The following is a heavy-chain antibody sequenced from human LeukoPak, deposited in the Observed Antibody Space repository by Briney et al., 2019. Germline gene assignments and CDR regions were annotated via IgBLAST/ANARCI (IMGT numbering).Heavy chain of an antibody. V-gene: IGHV1-18*01. J-gene: IGHJ6*02. Sequence: GASVKVSCKASGYTFTTYGISWVRQAPGQGLAWMGWISAYKGNTNYAQKVQGRVTLTTDTSMSTAYSELRSLRCDDTAVYYCARQHSSGYYSPHYYYGMDVWGQGTTVTVSS. CDR1: GYTFTTYG. D-gene: IGHD3-22*01. CDR3: ARQHSSGYYSPHYYYGMDV. CDR2: ISAYKGNT.